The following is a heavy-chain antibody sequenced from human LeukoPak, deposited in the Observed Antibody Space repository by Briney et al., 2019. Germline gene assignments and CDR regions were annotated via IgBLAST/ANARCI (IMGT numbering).Heavy chain of an antibody. D-gene: IGHD2-21*02. CDR2: INPNSGGT. Sequence: ASVKVSCKASGYTFTGYYMHWVRQAPGQGLEWMGRINPNSGGTNYAQKFQGRVTTTRDTSISTAYMELSRLRSDDTAVYYCARDPYCGGDCYLASWGQGTLVTVSS. CDR3: ARDPYCGGDCYLAS. J-gene: IGHJ5*02. V-gene: IGHV1-2*06. CDR1: GYTFTGYY.